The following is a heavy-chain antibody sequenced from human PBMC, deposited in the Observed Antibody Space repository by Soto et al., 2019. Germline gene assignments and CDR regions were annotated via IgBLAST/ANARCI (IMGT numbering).Heavy chain of an antibody. D-gene: IGHD2-2*01. J-gene: IGHJ4*02. Sequence: ASETLSLTCTVSGGSISSYYWSWIRQPPGKGLEWIGYIYYSGSTNYNPSLKSRVTISVDTSKNQFSLKLSSVTAADTAVYYCARGLPSIVVVPADIDKSFDYWGQGTLVTVSS. CDR2: IYYSGST. CDR1: GGSISSYY. CDR3: ARGLPSIVVVPADIDKSFDY. V-gene: IGHV4-59*12.